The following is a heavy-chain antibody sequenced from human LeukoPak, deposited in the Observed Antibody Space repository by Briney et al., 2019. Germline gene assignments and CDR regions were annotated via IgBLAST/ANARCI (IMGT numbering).Heavy chain of an antibody. CDR1: GGSISTYY. CDR2: IYYSGTT. Sequence: SETLSLTCTVSGGSISTYYWSWIRQPPGKGLEWIGYIYYSGTTNYNPSLKSRVTISVDTSKNQFSLNLSSVTAADTAVYYCARGKQQLVPPFEYWGQGALVTVSS. J-gene: IGHJ4*02. CDR3: ARGKQQLVPPFEY. D-gene: IGHD6-13*01. V-gene: IGHV4-59*01.